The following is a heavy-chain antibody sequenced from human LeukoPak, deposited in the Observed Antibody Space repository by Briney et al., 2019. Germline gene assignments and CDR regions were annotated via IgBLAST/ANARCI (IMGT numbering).Heavy chain of an antibody. D-gene: IGHD5-24*01. CDR1: AFTFSSHW. CDR3: ARARRSGYNFPQLYFDS. Sequence: GGSLRLSCAASAFTFSSHWMHWVRQAPGKGLVRVSRISTDGSSTTYADSVKGRFTISRDNAKNTLYLQMNSLRAEDTAVYYCARARRSGYNFPQLYFDSWGQGTLVTVSS. V-gene: IGHV3-74*03. J-gene: IGHJ4*02. CDR2: ISTDGSST.